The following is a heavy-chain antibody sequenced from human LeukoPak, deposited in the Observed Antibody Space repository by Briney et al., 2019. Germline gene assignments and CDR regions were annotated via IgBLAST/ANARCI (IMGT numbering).Heavy chain of an antibody. CDR1: GGSISSGGYS. CDR2: IYHSGST. D-gene: IGHD6-6*01. V-gene: IGHV4-30-2*01. J-gene: IGHJ6*02. CDR3: ARDTSIAARQLYYGMDV. Sequence: PSQTLSLTCDVSGGSISSGGYSWSWIRQPPGKGLEWLGYIYHSGSTYYNPSLKSRVTISVDRSKSQFSLKLSSVTAADTAVYYCARDTSIAARQLYYGMDVWGQGTTVTVSS.